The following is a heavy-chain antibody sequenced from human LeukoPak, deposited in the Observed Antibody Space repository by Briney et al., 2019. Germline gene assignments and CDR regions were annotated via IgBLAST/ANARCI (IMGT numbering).Heavy chain of an antibody. CDR2: INHSGST. CDR1: GGSFSGYY. CDR3: ASRSIVVVTAINFDY. V-gene: IGHV4-34*01. J-gene: IGHJ4*02. D-gene: IGHD2-21*02. Sequence: SSETLSLTCAVYGGSFSGYYWSWIRQPPGKGLEWIGEINHSGSTNYNPSLKSRVTISVDTSKNQFSLKLSSVTAADTAVYYCASRSIVVVTAINFDYWGQGTLVTVSS.